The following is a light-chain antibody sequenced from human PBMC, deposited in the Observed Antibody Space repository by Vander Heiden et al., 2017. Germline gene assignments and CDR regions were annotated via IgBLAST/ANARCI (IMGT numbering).Light chain of an antibody. J-gene: IGKJ2*01. V-gene: IGKV1-5*03. Sequence: DIQMTQSPSTLSASVGDRVTMSCRASQSFSAWVAWYQQKSGKAPKLLIYKTSTLETGVPSRFSGSGSGPEFHLTISSLQPDDFATYYCQHYLSLGQGTQLQ. CDR2: KTS. CDR1: QSFSAW. CDR3: QHYLS.